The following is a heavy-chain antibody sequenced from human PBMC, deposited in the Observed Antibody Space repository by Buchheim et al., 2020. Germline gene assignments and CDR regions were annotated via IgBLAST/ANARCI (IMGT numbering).Heavy chain of an antibody. D-gene: IGHD3-3*01. CDR1: GYTFTSYY. CDR3: ARDGVTIFGVVITTYYFDY. J-gene: IGHJ4*02. CDR2: INPSGGST. V-gene: IGHV1-46*01. Sequence: QVQLVQSGAEVKKPGASVKVSCKASGYTFTSYYMHWVRQAPGQGLEWMGIINPSGGSTSYAKKFQGRVTMTRDTSTSTVYMELSSLRSEDTAVYYCARDGVTIFGVVITTYYFDYWGQGTL.